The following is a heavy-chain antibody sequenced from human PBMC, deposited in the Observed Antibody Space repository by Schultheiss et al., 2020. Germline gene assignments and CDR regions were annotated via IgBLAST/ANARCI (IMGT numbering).Heavy chain of an antibody. V-gene: IGHV4-34*01. CDR2: INHSGST. CDR1: GGSFSGYY. Sequence: SETLSLTCAVYGGSFSGYYWSWIRQPPGKGLEWIGEINHSGSTNYNPSLKSRVTISVDTSKNQFSLKLSSVTAADTAVYYCARVRVYDSSGLGWDGMDVWGQGTTVTVSS. D-gene: IGHD3-22*01. CDR3: ARVRVYDSSGLGWDGMDV. J-gene: IGHJ6*02.